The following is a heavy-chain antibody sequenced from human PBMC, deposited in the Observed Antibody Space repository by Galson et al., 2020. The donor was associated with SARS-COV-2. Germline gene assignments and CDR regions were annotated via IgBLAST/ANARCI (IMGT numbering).Heavy chain of an antibody. J-gene: IGHJ3*02. CDR1: GITFSSYG. V-gene: IGHV3-33*01. CDR2: LWYDGSNK. CDR3: AREKFYYDSSSYDI. Sequence: PWGSLRLSCSASGITFSSYGMHWVRQAPGNELEWVAVLWYDGSNKYYADSVKGRFTISRDNSTNTLYLQLNSLRAEDTAVYYCAREKFYYDSSSYDIWGQGTMVTASS. D-gene: IGHD3-22*01.